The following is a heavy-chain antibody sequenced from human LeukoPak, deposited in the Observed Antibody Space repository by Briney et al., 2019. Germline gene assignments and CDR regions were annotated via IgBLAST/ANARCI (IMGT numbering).Heavy chain of an antibody. V-gene: IGHV3-13*04. CDR3: ARAYRGYYGSGSYHNDAFDI. D-gene: IGHD3-10*01. J-gene: IGHJ3*02. CDR1: GFAYSNYD. Sequence: GGSLRLSCVASGFAYSNYDMHWVRQATGKGLEWVSAIGTAGDTYYPGSVKGRFTISRENAKNSLYLQMNSLRAGDTAVYYCARAYRGYYGSGSYHNDAFDIWGQGTMVTVSS. CDR2: IGTAGDT.